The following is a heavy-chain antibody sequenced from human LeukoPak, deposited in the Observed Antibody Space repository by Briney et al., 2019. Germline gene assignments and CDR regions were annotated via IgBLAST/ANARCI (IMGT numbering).Heavy chain of an antibody. Sequence: SQTLSLTCSVSGGSFSSGSYYWSWIRQPAGKGLEWIGRVYTSGNTNYNPSFRSRVTISLDTAKNQFSLKLNSVTAADSAVYYCATNRAELWGRGTLVTVSS. D-gene: IGHD2-2*01. CDR1: GGSFSSGSYY. CDR2: VYTSGNT. V-gene: IGHV4-61*02. CDR3: ATNRAEL. J-gene: IGHJ2*01.